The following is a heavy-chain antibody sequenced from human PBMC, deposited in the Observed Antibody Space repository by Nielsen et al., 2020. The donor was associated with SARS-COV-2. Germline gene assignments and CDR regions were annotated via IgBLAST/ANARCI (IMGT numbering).Heavy chain of an antibody. D-gene: IGHD3-9*01. Sequence: WIRQPPGKGLEWIGSIYYSGNTYYNPSLKSRVTISADTSKNQFSLKLSSVTAADTAVYYCSSSRSDILTYYYGMDVWGQGTTVTVSS. V-gene: IGHV4-39*07. J-gene: IGHJ6*02. CDR2: IYYSGNT. CDR3: SSSRSDILTYYYGMDV.